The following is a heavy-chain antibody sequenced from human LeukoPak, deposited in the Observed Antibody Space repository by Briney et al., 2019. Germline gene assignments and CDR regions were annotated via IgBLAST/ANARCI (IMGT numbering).Heavy chain of an antibody. CDR3: AREQRTYSSSWYGIRGGDYYYYYMDV. J-gene: IGHJ6*03. CDR2: INTNTGNP. V-gene: IGHV7-4-1*02. D-gene: IGHD6-13*01. Sequence: ASVKVSCKASGYTFTSYAMNWVRQAPGQGLEWMGWINTNTGNPTYAQGFTGRFVFSLDTSVSTAYLQISSLKAEDTAVYYCAREQRTYSSSWYGIRGGDYYYYYMDVWGKGTTVTVSS. CDR1: GYTFTSYA.